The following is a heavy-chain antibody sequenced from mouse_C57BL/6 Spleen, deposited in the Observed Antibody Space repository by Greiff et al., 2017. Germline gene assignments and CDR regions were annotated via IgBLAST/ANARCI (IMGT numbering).Heavy chain of an antibody. V-gene: IGHV3-6*01. D-gene: IGHD1-2*01. CDR1: GYSITSGYY. Sequence: EVQLQQSGPGLVKPSQSLSLTCSVTGYSITSGYYWNWIRQFPGNKLEWMGYISYDGSNNYNPSLKNRISITRDTSKNQFFLKLNSVTTEDTATYYCAREPHYYGYFDVWGTGTTVTVSS. J-gene: IGHJ1*03. CDR2: ISYDGSN. CDR3: AREPHYYGYFDV.